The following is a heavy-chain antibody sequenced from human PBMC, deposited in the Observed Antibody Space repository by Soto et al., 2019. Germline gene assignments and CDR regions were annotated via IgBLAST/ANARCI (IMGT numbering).Heavy chain of an antibody. CDR1: GSTFTGYY. V-gene: IGHV1-2*04. D-gene: IGHD2-15*01. Sequence: GASMKLSCKASGSTFTGYYMHCVLQAPGQGLEWMGWINPNSGGTNYAQKFQGWVTMTRDTSISTAYMELSRLRSDDTAVYYCASSYCSGGSCYPWGQGTMVTVSS. J-gene: IGHJ3*01. CDR3: ASSYCSGGSCYP. CDR2: INPNSGGT.